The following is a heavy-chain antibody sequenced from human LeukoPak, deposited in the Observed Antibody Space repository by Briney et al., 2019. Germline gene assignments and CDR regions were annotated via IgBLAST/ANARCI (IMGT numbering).Heavy chain of an antibody. D-gene: IGHD3-10*01. CDR2: INPNSGGT. V-gene: IGHV1-2*02. J-gene: IGHJ5*02. Sequence: ASVKVSCKASGYTFTGYYMHWVRQAPGQGLEWMGWINPNSGGTNYAQKFQGRVTMTRDTSISTAYMELRRLRSDDTAVYYCARDGSVRGVIQNWFDPWGQGTLVTVSS. CDR1: GYTFTGYY. CDR3: ARDGSVRGVIQNWFDP.